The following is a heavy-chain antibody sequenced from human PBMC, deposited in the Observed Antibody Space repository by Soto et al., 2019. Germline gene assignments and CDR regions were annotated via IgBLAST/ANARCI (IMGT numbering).Heavy chain of an antibody. CDR3: AKVHLRIAVAVDWFDP. CDR1: GFTFSSYG. J-gene: IGHJ5*02. D-gene: IGHD6-19*01. Sequence: PGGSLRLSCAASGFTFSSYGMHWVRQAPGKGLEWVAVISYDGSNKYYADSVKGRFTISRDNSKNTLYLQMNSLRAEDTAVYYCAKVHLRIAVAVDWFDPWGQGTLVTVSS. V-gene: IGHV3-30*18. CDR2: ISYDGSNK.